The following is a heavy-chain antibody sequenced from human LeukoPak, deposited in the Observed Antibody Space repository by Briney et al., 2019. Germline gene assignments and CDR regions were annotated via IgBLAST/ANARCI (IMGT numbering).Heavy chain of an antibody. J-gene: IGHJ4*02. D-gene: IGHD2-2*01. CDR3: ARDRSIAVAPAAISSSDY. CDR2: INPNSGGT. V-gene: IGHV1-2*02. Sequence: VSVKVSCKASGYTFTGYYMHWVRQAPGQGLEWMGWINPNSGGTNYAQKFQGRVTMTRDTSISTAYMELSRLRSDDTAVYYCARDRSIAVAPAAISSSDYWGQGTLVTVSS. CDR1: GYTFTGYY.